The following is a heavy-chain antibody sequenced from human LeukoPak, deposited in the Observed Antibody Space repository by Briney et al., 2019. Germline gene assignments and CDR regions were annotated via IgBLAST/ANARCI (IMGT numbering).Heavy chain of an antibody. D-gene: IGHD6-19*01. Sequence: PGGSLRLSCAASGFTFSSYAMHWVRQAPGKGLEWVAVISYDGSNKYYADSVKGRFTISRDNSKNTLYLQMNSLRAEDTAVYYCARDAISAVAAAYYFDYWGQGTLVTVSS. CDR2: ISYDGSNK. CDR1: GFTFSSYA. V-gene: IGHV3-30-3*01. CDR3: ARDAISAVAAAYYFDY. J-gene: IGHJ4*02.